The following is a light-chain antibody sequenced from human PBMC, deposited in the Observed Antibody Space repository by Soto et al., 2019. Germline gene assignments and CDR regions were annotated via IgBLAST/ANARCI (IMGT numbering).Light chain of an antibody. CDR3: SSYAGSNNFVV. CDR2: EAS. Sequence: QSALTQPPSASGSPGQSVTISCTGTSSDVGGYNYVSWYQQHPGKAPKLMIYEASKRPSGVPDRFSGSKSGNTASLTVSGLQAEDAADYYCSSYAGSNNFVVFGGGTKLTVL. CDR1: SSDVGGYNY. V-gene: IGLV2-8*01. J-gene: IGLJ2*01.